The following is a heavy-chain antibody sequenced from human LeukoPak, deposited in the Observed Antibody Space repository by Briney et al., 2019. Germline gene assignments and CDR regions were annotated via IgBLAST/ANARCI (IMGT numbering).Heavy chain of an antibody. CDR3: ASTLEYGSSPGYFDY. V-gene: IGHV4-59*01. D-gene: IGHD6-13*01. Sequence: SETLSLTCTVSGGSISSYYWSWIRQPPGKGLEWIGYIYYSGSTNYNPSLKSRVTISVDTSKNQFSLKLSSVTAADTAVYYCASTLEYGSSPGYFDYWGQGTLVTVSS. CDR1: GGSISSYY. CDR2: IYYSGST. J-gene: IGHJ4*02.